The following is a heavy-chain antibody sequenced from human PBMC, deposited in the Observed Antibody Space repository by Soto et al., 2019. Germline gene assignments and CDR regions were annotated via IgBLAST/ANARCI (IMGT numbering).Heavy chain of an antibody. V-gene: IGHV3-66*01. CDR1: GFTVSSNY. CDR2: IYSGGST. Sequence: EVQLVESGGGLVQPGGSLRLSCAASGFTVSSNYMIWVHQAPGKGLEWVSVIYSGGSTYYADSVKGRFTISRDNSKNTLYLQMTSLRAEDTAVYYCARGPTQADFDYWGQGTLVTVSS. CDR3: ARGPTQADFDY. J-gene: IGHJ4*02.